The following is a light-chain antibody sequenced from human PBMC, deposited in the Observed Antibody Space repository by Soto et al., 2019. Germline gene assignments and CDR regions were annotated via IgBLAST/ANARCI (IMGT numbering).Light chain of an antibody. Sequence: AIQVTQSPSSLSASVGDRVTITCRASQDIRGALAWYQQKPGKAPKLLIYDVSTVQSGVPSRFSGRGSGTEFTLTITSLRPEDFATYYCQQFNIYPITFGQGTQLDI. CDR3: QQFNIYPIT. CDR2: DVS. CDR1: QDIRGA. V-gene: IGKV1-13*02. J-gene: IGKJ5*01.